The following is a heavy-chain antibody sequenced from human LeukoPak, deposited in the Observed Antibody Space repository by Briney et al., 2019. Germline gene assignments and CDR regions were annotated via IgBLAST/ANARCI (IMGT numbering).Heavy chain of an antibody. J-gene: IGHJ4*02. V-gene: IGHV3-53*01. CDR2: IYSGGST. D-gene: IGHD1-26*01. CDR3: ASHSYQVYFDS. CDR1: GFTVSSNY. Sequence: HSGGSLRLSCAASGFTVSSNYMSWVRQAPGKGLEWVSVIYSGGSTYYADSVKGRFTISRDDSKNTLYLQMNSLRAEDTAVYYCASHSYQVYFDSWGQGTLVTVSS.